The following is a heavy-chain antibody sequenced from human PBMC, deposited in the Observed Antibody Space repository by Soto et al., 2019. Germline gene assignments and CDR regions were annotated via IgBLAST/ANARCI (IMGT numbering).Heavy chain of an antibody. J-gene: IGHJ4*02. CDR3: AREWAVYGSGSGLDY. V-gene: IGHV3-33*01. CDR2: IWYDGSNK. D-gene: IGHD3-10*01. Sequence: QVQLVESGGGVVQPGRSLRLSCAASGFTFSRYGMHWVRQAPGKGLEWVALIWYDGSNKYYADSVSGRFTISRDNSKNTLDLQMISLRAEDTAVYYCAREWAVYGSGSGLDYWGQGTLVTVSS. CDR1: GFTFSRYG.